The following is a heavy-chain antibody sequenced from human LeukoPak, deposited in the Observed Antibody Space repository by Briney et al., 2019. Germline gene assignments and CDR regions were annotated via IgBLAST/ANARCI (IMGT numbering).Heavy chain of an antibody. V-gene: IGHV3-72*01. CDR3: ARGSSGVTISSYGMDV. J-gene: IGHJ6*04. CDR2: TKNKANSYTT. D-gene: IGHD3-9*01. Sequence: GGSLRLSCAASGFTFSDHYMDWVRQAPGKGLEWVGRTKNKANSYTTQYAASVKDRFTISRDDSKNSLYLQMNSLKTEDTAVYYCARGSSGVTISSYGMDVWGKGTTVTVSS. CDR1: GFTFSDHY.